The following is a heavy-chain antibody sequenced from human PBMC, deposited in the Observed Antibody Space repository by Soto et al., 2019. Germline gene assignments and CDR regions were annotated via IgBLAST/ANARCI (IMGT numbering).Heavy chain of an antibody. CDR2: IYYSGST. D-gene: IGHD1-1*01. CDR1: GDSMNSYY. V-gene: IGHV4-59*01. CDR3: ARGGDGHTTSFFDY. Sequence: EALCVSCPVSGDSMNSYYWSWIRQPPGKRLEWIGYIYYSGSTNYNPSLRSRLTMSVDTSKNQFSLKLSSVTAADTDVYFCARGGDGHTTSFFDYWGRGTLVTVYS. J-gene: IGHJ4*02.